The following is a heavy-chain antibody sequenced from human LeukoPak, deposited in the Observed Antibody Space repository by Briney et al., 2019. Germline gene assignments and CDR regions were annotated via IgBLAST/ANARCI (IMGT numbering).Heavy chain of an antibody. V-gene: IGHV1-69*06. Sequence: SVKVSCKASGYTFTSYGISWVRQAPGQGLEWMGGIIPIFGTANYAQKFQGRVTITADKSTSTAYMELSSLRSEDTAVYYCARGGSLRFLEWLSVEWFDPWGQGTLVTVSS. CDR1: GYTFTSYG. J-gene: IGHJ5*02. CDR2: IIPIFGTA. D-gene: IGHD3-3*01. CDR3: ARGGSLRFLEWLSVEWFDP.